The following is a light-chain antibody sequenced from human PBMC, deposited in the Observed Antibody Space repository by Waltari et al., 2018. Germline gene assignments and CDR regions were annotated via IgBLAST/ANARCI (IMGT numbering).Light chain of an antibody. J-gene: IGKJ3*01. CDR2: GAS. CDR3: QQHDNLPIFT. CDR1: QSVSSNY. Sequence: EIVLTQSPGTLSLSPGERASLSCRTSQSVSSNYLAWYQQRPGQAPRRLIYGASSRAIGIPDRFSGSGSGTDFTLTISRLEPEDIATYYCQQHDNLPIFTFGPGTKVDIK. V-gene: IGKV3-20*01.